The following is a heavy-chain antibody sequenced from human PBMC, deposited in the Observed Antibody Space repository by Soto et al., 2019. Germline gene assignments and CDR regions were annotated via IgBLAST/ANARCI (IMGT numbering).Heavy chain of an antibody. CDR1: GASLSSANYY. D-gene: IGHD3-22*01. CDR2: IYYDGRT. CDR3: AREGGFNYYDSSGYQPLDY. J-gene: IGHJ4*02. Sequence: SETLSLTCTVSGASLSSANYYWGWIRQTPGKGLEWIGSIYYDGRTNYNPSLKSRVTISVDTSKNQFSLKLSSVTAADTAVYYCAREGGFNYYDSSGYQPLDYWGQGTLVTVSS. V-gene: IGHV4-39*07.